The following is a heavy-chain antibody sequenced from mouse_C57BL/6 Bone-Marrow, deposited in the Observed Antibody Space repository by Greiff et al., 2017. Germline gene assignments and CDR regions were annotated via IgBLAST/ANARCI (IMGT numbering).Heavy chain of an antibody. J-gene: IGHJ2*01. V-gene: IGHV1-47*01. Sequence: QVTLKESGAELVKPGASVKMSCKASGYTFTTYPIEWMKQNHGKSLEWIGNFHPYNDDTKYNEKFKGKATLTVEKSSSTVYLELSRLTSDDSAVYYCARGGNYGGYYCDYWGQGTTLTVSS. CDR3: ARGGNYGGYYCDY. CDR2: FHPYNDDT. CDR1: GYTFTTYP. D-gene: IGHD2-1*01.